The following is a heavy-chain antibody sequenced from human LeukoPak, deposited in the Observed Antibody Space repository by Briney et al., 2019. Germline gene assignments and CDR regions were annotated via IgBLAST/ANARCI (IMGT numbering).Heavy chain of an antibody. V-gene: IGHV4-38-2*01. CDR2: IYHSGST. CDR1: GYSISSGYY. D-gene: IGHD2-15*01. CDR3: ARGVVVAATPVSPPFFDY. Sequence: SETLSLTCAVSGYSISSGYYWGWIRQPPGKGVEWIGSIYHSGSTYYNPSLKSRVTISVDTSKNQFSLKLSSVPAADTAVYYCARGVVVAATPVSPPFFDYWGQGTLVTVSS. J-gene: IGHJ4*02.